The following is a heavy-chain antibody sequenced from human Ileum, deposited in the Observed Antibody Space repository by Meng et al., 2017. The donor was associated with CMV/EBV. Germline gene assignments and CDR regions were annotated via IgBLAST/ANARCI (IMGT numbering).Heavy chain of an antibody. CDR3: ARTSSSSGRNYYYYGMDV. Sequence: KISCAASGFTFSTYGIHWVRQAPGQGLEWMGGIIPIFGTANYAQKFQGRVTITTDESTSTAYMELSSLRSEDTAVYYCARTSSSSGRNYYYYGMDVWGQGTTVTVSS. V-gene: IGHV1-69*05. D-gene: IGHD6-6*01. J-gene: IGHJ6*02. CDR1: GFTFSTYG. CDR2: IIPIFGTA.